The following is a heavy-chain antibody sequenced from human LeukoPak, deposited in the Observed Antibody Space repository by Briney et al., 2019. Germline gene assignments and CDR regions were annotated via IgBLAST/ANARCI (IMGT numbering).Heavy chain of an antibody. V-gene: IGHV3-9*01. Sequence: GGSLRLSCAASGFTFDDYAMHWVRHAPGKGLEWVSGISWNSGSIGYADSVKGRFTISRDNAKNSLYLQMNSLRAEDTALYYCAKDVDVSSWYGYFEHWGQGTLVTVSS. CDR3: AKDVDVSSWYGYFEH. CDR2: ISWNSGSI. J-gene: IGHJ1*01. CDR1: GFTFDDYA. D-gene: IGHD6-13*01.